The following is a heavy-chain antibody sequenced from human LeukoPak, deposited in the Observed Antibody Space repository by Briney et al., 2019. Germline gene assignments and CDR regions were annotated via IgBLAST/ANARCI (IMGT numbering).Heavy chain of an antibody. J-gene: IGHJ6*04. CDR3: ASPNPGLLVYYYYGMDV. CDR1: GGTFSIYA. Sequence: SVKVSCKASGGTFSIYAISWVRQAPGQGLEWMGGIIPIFVTANYAQKFQGRVTITADESTSTAYMELSSLRSEDTAVYYCASPNPGLLVYYYYGMDVWGKGTTVTVSS. V-gene: IGHV1-69*01. CDR2: IIPIFVTA. D-gene: IGHD4/OR15-4a*01.